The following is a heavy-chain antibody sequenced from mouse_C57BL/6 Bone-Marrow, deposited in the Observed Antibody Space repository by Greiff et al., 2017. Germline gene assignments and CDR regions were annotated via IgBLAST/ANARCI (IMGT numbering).Heavy chain of an antibody. CDR2: IYPRSGNT. V-gene: IGHV1-81*01. D-gene: IGHD2-3*01. CDR1: GYTFTSYG. CDR3: ARDRDGYSWYFDV. J-gene: IGHJ1*03. Sequence: QVQLQQSGAELARPGASVKLSCKASGYTFTSYGISWVKQSTGQGLEWIGEIYPRSGNTYYNEKFKGKATLTADKSSSTAYMELRSLTSEDSAVYFCARDRDGYSWYFDVWGTGTTVTVSS.